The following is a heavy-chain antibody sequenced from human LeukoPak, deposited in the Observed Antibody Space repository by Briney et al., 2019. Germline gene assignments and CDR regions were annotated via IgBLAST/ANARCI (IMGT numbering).Heavy chain of an antibody. Sequence: SSETLSLTCTVSGGSISSSSYYWGWIRQPPGKGLEWIGSIYYSGSTYYNPSLKSRVTISVDTSKNQFSLKLSSVTAADTAVYYCAKRMDTVLPYLGWYFDLWGRGTLVTVSS. J-gene: IGHJ2*01. D-gene: IGHD5-18*01. CDR3: AKRMDTVLPYLGWYFDL. CDR2: IYYSGST. V-gene: IGHV4-39*07. CDR1: GGSISSSSYY.